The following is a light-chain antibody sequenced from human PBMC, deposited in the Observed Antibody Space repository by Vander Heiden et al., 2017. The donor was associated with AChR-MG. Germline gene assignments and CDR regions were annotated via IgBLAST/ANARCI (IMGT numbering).Light chain of an antibody. CDR3: QQDDDYPRT. J-gene: IGKJ2*01. CDR2: WAS. Sequence: DIVMTQSPDSVAVSLGERATINCKSSQRILYSSSNKNYLTWYQQKPGQPPRLLISWASTRESGVPDRFSGSGSGTDFTLTISSLQPEDAAVYYCQQDDDYPRTFGQGTKLEIK. CDR1: QRILYSSSNKNY. V-gene: IGKV4-1*01.